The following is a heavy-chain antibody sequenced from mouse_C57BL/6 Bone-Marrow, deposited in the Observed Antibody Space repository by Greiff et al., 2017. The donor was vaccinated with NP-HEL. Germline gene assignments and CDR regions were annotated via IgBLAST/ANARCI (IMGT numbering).Heavy chain of an antibody. Sequence: VQLQQSGPGLVQPSQSLSITCTVSGFSFTSYGVHWVRQSPGKGLEWLGVIWSGGSTDYNAAFIYRLSISKDNSKSHVYLKMNSLQADDTAIYYWARNSPVEGHYFDYWGQGTTLTVSS. CDR2: IWSGGST. D-gene: IGHD1-1*01. CDR3: ARNSPVEGHYFDY. CDR1: GFSFTSYG. V-gene: IGHV2-2*01. J-gene: IGHJ2*01.